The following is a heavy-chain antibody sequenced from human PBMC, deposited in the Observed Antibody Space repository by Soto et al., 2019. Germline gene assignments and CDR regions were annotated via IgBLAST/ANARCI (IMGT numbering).Heavy chain of an antibody. CDR2: IYYSGST. CDR3: ARDRFGTYYYYGMDV. J-gene: IGHJ6*02. Sequence: PSETLSLTCTVSGGSISSYYWSWIRQPPGKGLEWIGYIYYSGSTNYNPSPKSRVTLSVDTSKNQFSLKLSSVTAADTAVYYCARDRFGTYYYYGMDVWGQGTTVTVSS. V-gene: IGHV4-59*01. CDR1: GGSISSYY. D-gene: IGHD1-1*01.